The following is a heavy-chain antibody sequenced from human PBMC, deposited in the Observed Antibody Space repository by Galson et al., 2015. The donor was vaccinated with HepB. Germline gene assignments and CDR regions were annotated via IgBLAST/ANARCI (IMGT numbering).Heavy chain of an antibody. V-gene: IGHV3-21*01. Sequence: SLRLSCAASGFTFSSYSMNWVRQAPGKGLEWVSSISSSSSYIYYADSVKGRFTISRDNAKNSLYLQMNSLRAEDTAVYYCAREGGRNAFDIWGQGTMVTVSS. CDR1: GFTFSSYS. CDR3: AREGGRNAFDI. CDR2: ISSSSSYI. J-gene: IGHJ3*02. D-gene: IGHD3-16*01.